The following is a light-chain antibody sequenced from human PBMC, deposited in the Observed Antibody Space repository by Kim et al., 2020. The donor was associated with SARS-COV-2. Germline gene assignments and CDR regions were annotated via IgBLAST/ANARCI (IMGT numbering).Light chain of an antibody. Sequence: GQSVTIACTGTSSDVGRYNYVSWYQQHPGKAPKLMFYDVSKRPSGVPDRFSGSKSGNTASLTISGLQAEDEADYYCCSYAGSYTWVFGGGTQLTVL. V-gene: IGLV2-11*01. CDR3: CSYAGSYTWV. CDR1: SSDVGRYNY. J-gene: IGLJ3*02. CDR2: DVS.